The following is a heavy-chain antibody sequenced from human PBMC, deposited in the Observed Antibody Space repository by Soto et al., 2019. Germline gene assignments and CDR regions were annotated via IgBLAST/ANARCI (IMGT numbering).Heavy chain of an antibody. Sequence: EVQLVESGGGSGQRGGSLRLSCAAAGFTFSSHEMNWVRQAPGKGLEWISYISGSGTTTYYADSVKGRFTISRDNAQNSLYLQMNSLRVEDTAVYYCARGGVYWGQGTLVTVSS. CDR1: GFTFSSHE. D-gene: IGHD2-8*01. J-gene: IGHJ4*02. V-gene: IGHV3-48*03. CDR3: ARGGVY. CDR2: ISGSGTTT.